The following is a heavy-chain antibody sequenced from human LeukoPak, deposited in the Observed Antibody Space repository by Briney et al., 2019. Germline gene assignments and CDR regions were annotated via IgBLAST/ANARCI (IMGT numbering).Heavy chain of an antibody. CDR1: GYTFTGYY. CDR2: INPNSGGT. CDR3: ARVSMAYYYYMDV. V-gene: IGHV1-2*02. D-gene: IGHD2/OR15-2a*01. J-gene: IGHJ6*03. Sequence: ASVKVSCKASGYTFTGYYMHWVRQAPGQGLEWMGWINPNSGGTNYAQKFQGRVTMTRDTSISTAYMELSRLRSDDTAVYYCARVSMAYYYYMDVWGKGTTVTVSS.